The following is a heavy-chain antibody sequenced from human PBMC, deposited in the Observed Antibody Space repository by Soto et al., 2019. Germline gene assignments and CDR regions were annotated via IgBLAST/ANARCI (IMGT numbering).Heavy chain of an antibody. J-gene: IGHJ6*02. CDR1: GFTFSSYA. CDR3: ARESVAGTGVHYYYGMDV. V-gene: IGHV3-30-3*01. Sequence: QVQLVESGGCVVQPGRSLRLSCAASGFTFSSYAMHWVRQAPGKGLEWVAVISYDGSNKYYADSVKGRFTISRDNSKNTLYLQMNSLRAEDTAVYYCARESVAGTGVHYYYGMDVWGQGTTVTVSS. CDR2: ISYDGSNK. D-gene: IGHD6-19*01.